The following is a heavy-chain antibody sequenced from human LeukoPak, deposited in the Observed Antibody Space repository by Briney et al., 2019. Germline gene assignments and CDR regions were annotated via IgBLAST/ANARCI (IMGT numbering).Heavy chain of an antibody. D-gene: IGHD3-10*01. V-gene: IGHV3-7*03. Sequence: PGGSLRLSCAASGFTFSSYWMSWVRQAPGKGLEWVANIKQDGSEKYYVDSVKGRFTISRDNAKNSLYLQMNSLRAEDTALYYCAKDIDGSGSYHPFDYWGQGTLVTVSS. CDR2: IKQDGSEK. J-gene: IGHJ4*02. CDR1: GFTFSSYW. CDR3: AKDIDGSGSYHPFDY.